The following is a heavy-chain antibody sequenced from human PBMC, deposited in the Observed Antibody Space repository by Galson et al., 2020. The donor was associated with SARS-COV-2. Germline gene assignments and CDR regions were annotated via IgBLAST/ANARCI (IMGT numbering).Heavy chain of an antibody. D-gene: IGHD1-1*01. CDR3: ARQGSTLNWFDP. J-gene: IGHJ5*02. CDR2: IYYSGST. CDR1: GTSLSSGFYY. Sequence: ASETLSLTCSVSGTSLSSGFYYWAWLRQHPGKGLEWIGYIYYSGSTPYNPSLKSRVSISLDKSRNQFSLRLTSATAADTAIYYCARQGSTLNWFDPWGQGTLVTVSS. V-gene: IGHV4-31*03.